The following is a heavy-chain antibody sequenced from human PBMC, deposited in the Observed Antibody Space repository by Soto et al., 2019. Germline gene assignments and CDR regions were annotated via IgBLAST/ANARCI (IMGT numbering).Heavy chain of an antibody. D-gene: IGHD2-15*01. J-gene: IGHJ2*01. CDR3: ARDLHSGGKYWYFDI. V-gene: IGHV1-18*01. CDR1: GYTFTHYG. Sequence: QVQLVQSGAEVKKPGASVKVSCKASGYTFTHYGITWVRQAPGXGLEWIGWINSFSGDTNYPQKLQGRLTMTTDKSTNTVYMELRNLRSDDTAVYYCARDLHSGGKYWYFDIWGRGTLVTVSS. CDR2: INSFSGDT.